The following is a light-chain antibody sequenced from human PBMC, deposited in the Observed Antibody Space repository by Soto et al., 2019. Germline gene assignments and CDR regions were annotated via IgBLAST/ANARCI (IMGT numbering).Light chain of an antibody. CDR3: QQYGSSPRT. J-gene: IGKJ1*01. CDR2: GAS. CDR1: QTVSSNY. Sequence: EIVLTQSPGTLSLSPGERATLSCRASQTVSSNYLAWYQQKLGQAPRLLIYGASNRATGIPDRFSGSGSGTDFTLTISRLEPEDFAVYYCQQYGSSPRTFGQGTKVDIK. V-gene: IGKV3-20*01.